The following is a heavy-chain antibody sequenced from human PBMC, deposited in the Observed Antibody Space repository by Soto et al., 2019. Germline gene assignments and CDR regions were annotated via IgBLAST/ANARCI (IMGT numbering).Heavy chain of an antibody. Sequence: GGALRLSCAASGITFSGYGMHWVRPAPGKGLEWLTTISYDGSNQHYADSVKGRFTISRDNPKDTVYLQMNSLRAEDTAVYYCARDGAGHCSNGVCYMSWFDPWGQGTLVTVSS. CDR1: GITFSGYG. J-gene: IGHJ5*02. V-gene: IGHV3-33*01. CDR3: ARDGAGHCSNGVCYMSWFDP. D-gene: IGHD2-8*01. CDR2: ISYDGSNQ.